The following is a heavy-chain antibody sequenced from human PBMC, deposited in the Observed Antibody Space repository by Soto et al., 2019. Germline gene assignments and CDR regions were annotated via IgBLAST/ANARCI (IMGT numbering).Heavy chain of an antibody. CDR3: TREHGSGFSDY. CDR1: GDSVSSNSAA. D-gene: IGHD3-22*01. CDR2: TFYRSKWYY. J-gene: IGHJ4*01. Sequence: SHTLSLTCVISGDSVSSNSAAWNLIRQSPSRGLEWLGRTFYRSKWYYHYAVSVESRITLNPDTSKNQFSLQLTSVTPEDTAVYYCTREHGSGFSDYWGQGTLVTVSS. V-gene: IGHV6-1*01.